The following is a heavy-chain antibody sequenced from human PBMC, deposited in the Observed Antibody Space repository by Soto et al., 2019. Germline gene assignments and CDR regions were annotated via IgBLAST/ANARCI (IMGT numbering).Heavy chain of an antibody. Sequence: QITLKESGPTLVKPTQTLTLTCTFSGFSLSTSGVGVGWIRQPPGKALEWLALIYWDDDKRYSPSLKSRLTITKDTSKHQVVLTMTNMDPVDTATYYCAHSIAAAGGGGEFDYWGQGTLVTVSS. CDR3: AHSIAAAGGGGEFDY. J-gene: IGHJ4*02. D-gene: IGHD6-13*01. CDR1: GFSLSTSGVG. V-gene: IGHV2-5*02. CDR2: IYWDDDK.